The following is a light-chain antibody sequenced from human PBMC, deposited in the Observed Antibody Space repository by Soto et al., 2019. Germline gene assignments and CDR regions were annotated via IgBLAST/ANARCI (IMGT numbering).Light chain of an antibody. Sequence: GDPVTITCRASQSVSTWLAWYQQTPGKAPKLLMYDASTLESGVPSRFSGSGSGTEFTLTISSLQPDDFATYYCQQYNSYPITFGQGTLLEV. CDR2: DAS. V-gene: IGKV1-5*01. CDR1: QSVSTW. CDR3: QQYNSYPIT. J-gene: IGKJ5*01.